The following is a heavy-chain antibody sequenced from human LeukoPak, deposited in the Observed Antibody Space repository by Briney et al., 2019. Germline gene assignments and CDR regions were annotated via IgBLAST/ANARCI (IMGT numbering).Heavy chain of an antibody. J-gene: IGHJ4*02. CDR1: GFTFSSYA. V-gene: IGHV3-30*04. D-gene: IGHD5-18*01. CDR3: ARDTAMVDY. Sequence: PGRSLRLSCAASGFTFSSYAMHWVRQAPGKGLEWVALISYDGSNKYYADSVKARFIISRDNSKNTVYLQMNSLRAEDTAVYYCARDTAMVDYWGQGTLVTVSS. CDR2: ISYDGSNK.